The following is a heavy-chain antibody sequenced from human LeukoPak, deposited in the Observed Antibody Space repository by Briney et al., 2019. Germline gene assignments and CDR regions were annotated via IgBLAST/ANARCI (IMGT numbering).Heavy chain of an antibody. J-gene: IGHJ6*02. CDR1: GGSISSSIYY. D-gene: IGHD5-12*01. CDR3: TSPIVATKDGMDV. Sequence: PSETLSLTCTVSGGSISSSIYYWGWIRQPPGKGLEWIGSSYYSGSTYYNPSLKSRVTISVDTSKNQFSLKLSSVTAADTAVYYCTSPIVATKDGMDVWGQGTTVTVSS. CDR2: SYYSGST. V-gene: IGHV4-39*01.